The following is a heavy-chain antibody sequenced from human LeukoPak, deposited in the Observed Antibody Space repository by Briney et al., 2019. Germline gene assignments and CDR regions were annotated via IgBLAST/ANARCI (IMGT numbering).Heavy chain of an antibody. D-gene: IGHD3-9*01. V-gene: IGHV3-53*01. CDR2: IYSGGST. J-gene: IGHJ6*02. CDR3: ARDPPYYDILTGYYSRYGMDV. CDR1: GFTVSSNY. Sequence: GGSLRLSCAAFGFTVSSNYMSWVRQAPGKGLEWVSVIYSGGSTYYADSVKGRFTISRDNSKNTLYLQMNSLRAEDTAVYYCARDPPYYDILTGYYSRYGMDVWGQGTTVTVSS.